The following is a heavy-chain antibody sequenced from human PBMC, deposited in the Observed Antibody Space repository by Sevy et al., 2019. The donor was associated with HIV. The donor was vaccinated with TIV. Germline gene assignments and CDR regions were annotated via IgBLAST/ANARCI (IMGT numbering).Heavy chain of an antibody. CDR3: AKDAYSSGWYPSDY. CDR1: GFTFSSYA. V-gene: IGHV3-23*01. Sequence: GGSLRLSCAASGFTFSSYAMSWVRQAPGKGLEWVSAISGSGGSTYYADSVKGRFTISRDNSKNTLYLQMNGLRAEDTAVYYCAKDAYSSGWYPSDYWGQGTLVTVSS. D-gene: IGHD6-19*01. CDR2: ISGSGGST. J-gene: IGHJ4*02.